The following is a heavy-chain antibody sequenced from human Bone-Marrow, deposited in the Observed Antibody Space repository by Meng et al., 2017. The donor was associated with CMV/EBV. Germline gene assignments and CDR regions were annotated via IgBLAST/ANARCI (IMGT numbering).Heavy chain of an antibody. CDR1: GYTFTSYD. V-gene: IGHV1-8*01. D-gene: IGHD2-15*01. CDR3: ARGGTGILSTSFDP. J-gene: IGHJ5*02. CDR2: MNPNSGNT. Sequence: ASVKVSCKASGYTFTSYDINWVRQATGHGLEWMGWMNPNSGNTGYAQKFQGRVTITRNTSISTAYMELSSLRSEDTAVYYCARGGTGILSTSFDPWGQGTLVTVSS.